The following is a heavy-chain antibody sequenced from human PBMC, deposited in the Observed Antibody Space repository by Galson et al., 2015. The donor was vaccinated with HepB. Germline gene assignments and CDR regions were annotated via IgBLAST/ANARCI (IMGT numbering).Heavy chain of an antibody. J-gene: IGHJ6*02. Sequence: SVKVSCKASGCTFSDYAVHWMRQAPGQSLEWVGWINAGDGNTKYSQKFQGRVTITGDTSARSAYMEMSSLRSEDTAVYYCAREINARPAYCVSASCYPSQYYYYGLDVWGQGTTVTVSS. CDR1: GCTFSDYA. V-gene: IGHV1-3*01. CDR3: AREINARPAYCVSASCYPSQYYYYGLDV. CDR2: INAGDGNT. D-gene: IGHD2-2*01.